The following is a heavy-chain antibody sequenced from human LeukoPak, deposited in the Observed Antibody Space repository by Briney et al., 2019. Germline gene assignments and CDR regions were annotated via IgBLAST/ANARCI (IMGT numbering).Heavy chain of an antibody. CDR2: ISYDGSNK. V-gene: IGHV3-30-3*01. Sequence: GRSLRLSCAASGFTSSSYAMHWVRQAPGKGLEWVAVISYDGSNKYYADSVKGRFTISRDNSKNTLHLQMNSLRAEDTAVYYCARDRHYDILTGYPTPDYWGQGTLVTVSS. CDR3: ARDRHYDILTGYPTPDY. J-gene: IGHJ4*02. CDR1: GFTSSSYA. D-gene: IGHD3-9*01.